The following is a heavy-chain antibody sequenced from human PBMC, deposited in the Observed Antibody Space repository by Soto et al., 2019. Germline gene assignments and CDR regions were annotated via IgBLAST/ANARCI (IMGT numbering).Heavy chain of an antibody. J-gene: IGHJ5*02. CDR1: GGSISSGDYY. V-gene: IGHV4-30-4*01. CDR3: ASAHRESYGDYAPTNWFDP. Sequence: QVQLQESGPGLVKPSQTLSLTCTVSGGSISSGDYYWSWIRQPPGKGLEWIGYIYYSGSTYYNPSRTSRVTVPVHTSKIQFPLTLSSVTAAYTAVYVCASAHRESYGDYAPTNWFDPWGQGTLVTVSS. D-gene: IGHD4-17*01. CDR2: IYYSGST.